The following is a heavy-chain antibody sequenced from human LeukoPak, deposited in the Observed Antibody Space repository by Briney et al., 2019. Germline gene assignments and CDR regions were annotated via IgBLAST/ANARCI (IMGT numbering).Heavy chain of an antibody. CDR1: GFPFGGYW. V-gene: IGHV3-74*01. CDR3: ATGHYYDIRGYFTFGC. CDR2: INGDGSTT. D-gene: IGHD3-22*01. J-gene: IGHJ4*02. Sequence: GGSLRLSCAASGFPFGGYWRHWVRQAPGKGLVWVSRINGDGSTTSYADSVKGGFTISTDNAKNMMYLQMNSLRAEDTAVYYCATGHYYDIRGYFTFGCWGQGSLVTVSS.